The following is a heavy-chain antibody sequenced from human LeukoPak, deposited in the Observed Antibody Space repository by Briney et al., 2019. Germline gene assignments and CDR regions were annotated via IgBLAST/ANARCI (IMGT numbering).Heavy chain of an antibody. Sequence: ASVKVSCKAYGYTFISNYLNWVRQAPGQGLEWVGIINPSGGSPSYAQKFQGRVTMTRDMSTTTDYMELSSLRSEDTAVYYCARDNSVGDIAWWFDPWGQGTLVTVSS. CDR1: GYTFISNY. D-gene: IGHD3-16*02. J-gene: IGHJ5*02. CDR2: INPSGGSP. V-gene: IGHV1-46*01. CDR3: ARDNSVGDIAWWFDP.